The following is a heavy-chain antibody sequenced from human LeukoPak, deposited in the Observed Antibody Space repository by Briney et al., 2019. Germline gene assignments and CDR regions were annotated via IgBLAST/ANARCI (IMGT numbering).Heavy chain of an antibody. CDR2: ISYSGST. CDR1: GGSISSYY. Sequence: SETLSLTCTVSGGSISSYYWSWIRQPPGKGLEWIGYISYSGSTNYNPSLKSRVTISVDTSKNQFSLKLSSVTAADTALYYCALHYCSAGSCYLPPHYWGQGTLVTVSS. CDR3: ALHYCSAGSCYLPPHY. J-gene: IGHJ4*02. V-gene: IGHV4-59*08. D-gene: IGHD2-15*01.